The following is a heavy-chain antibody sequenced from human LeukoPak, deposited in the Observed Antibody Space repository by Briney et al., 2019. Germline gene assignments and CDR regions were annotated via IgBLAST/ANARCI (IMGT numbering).Heavy chain of an antibody. CDR2: INWNGGNT. Sequence: PGGSLRLSCAASGFTFDDYGMSWVRQGPGKGLEWVSGINWNGGNTGYADSVKGRFTIFRDNAKNSLYLEMDSLRVEDTALYYCARAPRLGANKFDYWGQGTLVTVSS. J-gene: IGHJ4*02. CDR3: ARAPRLGANKFDY. CDR1: GFTFDDYG. V-gene: IGHV3-20*04. D-gene: IGHD1-26*01.